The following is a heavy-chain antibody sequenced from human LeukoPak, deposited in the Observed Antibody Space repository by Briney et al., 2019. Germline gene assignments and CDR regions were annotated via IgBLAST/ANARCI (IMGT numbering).Heavy chain of an antibody. CDR3: ARGVQGWFAP. CDR2: IYHSGSS. J-gene: IGHJ5*02. Sequence: PSETLSLTCTVSGDSISSGDNYWSWIRQPPGKGLEWIGYIYHSGSSYYNPSLKSRVTISVDRSKNQFSLKLTSVTAADTAVYYCARGVQGWFAPWGQGTLVTVSS. D-gene: IGHD3-10*01. CDR1: GDSISSGDNY. V-gene: IGHV4-30-2*01.